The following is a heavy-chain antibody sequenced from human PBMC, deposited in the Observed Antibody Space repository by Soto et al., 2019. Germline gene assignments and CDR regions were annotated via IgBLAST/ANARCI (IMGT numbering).Heavy chain of an antibody. Sequence: TLSLTCSVSGYSIRSGYYWGWVRQAPGKGLEWLGSVYHNGIMFHNPSFQSRVTISVGTSKNQFSLNLRSVTAADTAVYYCAALWFGELAFNYWGHGILVTVSS. V-gene: IGHV4-38-2*02. CDR3: AALWFGELAFNY. CDR1: GYSIRSGYY. CDR2: VYHNGIM. D-gene: IGHD3-10*01. J-gene: IGHJ4*01.